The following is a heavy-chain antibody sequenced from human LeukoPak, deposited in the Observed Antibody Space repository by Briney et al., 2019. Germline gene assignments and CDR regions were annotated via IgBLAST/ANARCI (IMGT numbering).Heavy chain of an antibody. V-gene: IGHV1-69*06. D-gene: IGHD3-22*01. CDR3: AIKSYYYDSSGYSHDAFDI. J-gene: IGHJ3*02. CDR2: IIPIFGTA. CDR1: GGTFSSYA. Sequence: GASVKVSCKASGGTFSSYAISWVRQAPGQGLEWMGGIIPIFGTANYAQKFQGRVTITADKSTSTAYMELSILRSEDTAVYYCAIKSYYYDSSGYSHDAFDIWGQGTMVTVSS.